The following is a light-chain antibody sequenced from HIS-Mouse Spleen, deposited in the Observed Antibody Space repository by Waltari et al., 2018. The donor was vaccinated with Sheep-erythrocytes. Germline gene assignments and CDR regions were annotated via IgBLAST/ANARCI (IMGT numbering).Light chain of an antibody. CDR1: SRAVGVSNL. V-gene: IGLV2-23*01. Sequence: QSALTQPASVSGSPGQSITISCTGTSRAVGVSNLVSWYQQHPGKAPKLMIYEGSKRPSGVSNRFSGSKSGNTASLTISGLQAEDEADYYCCSYAGSSTPWVFGGGTKLTVL. CDR3: CSYAGSSTPWV. CDR2: EGS. J-gene: IGLJ3*02.